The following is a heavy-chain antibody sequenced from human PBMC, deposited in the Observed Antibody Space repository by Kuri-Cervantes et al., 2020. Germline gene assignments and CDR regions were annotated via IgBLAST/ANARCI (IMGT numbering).Heavy chain of an antibody. CDR1: GFTFSTYG. V-gene: IGHV3-48*04. J-gene: IGHJ4*02. CDR3: ARCSSSTVY. Sequence: GESLKISCAASGFTFSTYGMNWVRQSPGRGLEWLSYISSSRSTIYYADSVKGRFTISRDNAKNSLYLQMNSLRAEDTAVYYCARCSSSTVYWGQGTLVTVSS. D-gene: IGHD6-13*01. CDR2: ISSSRSTI.